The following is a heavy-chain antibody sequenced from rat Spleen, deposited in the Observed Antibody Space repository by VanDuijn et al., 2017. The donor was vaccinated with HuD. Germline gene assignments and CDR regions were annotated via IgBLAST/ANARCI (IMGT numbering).Heavy chain of an antibody. CDR2: ISYDGSST. CDR3: ARHYGGYSEYVMDA. Sequence: EVQLVESGGGLVQPGRSLKLSCAASGLSFSNYDMAWVRQAPTKGLEWVATISYDGSSTYYRDSVKGRFTISRDNAKSTLYLQRDSLRSEDTATYYCARHYGGYSEYVMDAWGQGASVTVSS. J-gene: IGHJ4*01. D-gene: IGHD1-11*01. CDR1: GLSFSNYD. V-gene: IGHV5-29*01.